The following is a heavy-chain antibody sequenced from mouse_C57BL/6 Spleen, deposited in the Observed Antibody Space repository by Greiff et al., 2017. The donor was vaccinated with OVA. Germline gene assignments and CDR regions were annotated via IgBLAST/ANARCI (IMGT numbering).Heavy chain of an antibody. CDR1: GYTFTSYW. D-gene: IGHD1-1*01. J-gene: IGHJ4*01. Sequence: QVQLKQPGAELVKPGASVKLSCKASGYTFTSYWMHWVQQRPGQGLEWIGMIHPNSGSTNYNEKFKSKATLTVDKSSSTAYMQLSSLTSEDSAVYYCASPRYYYGSSPYAMDYWGQGTSVTVSS. CDR2: IHPNSGST. V-gene: IGHV1-64*01. CDR3: ASPRYYYGSSPYAMDY.